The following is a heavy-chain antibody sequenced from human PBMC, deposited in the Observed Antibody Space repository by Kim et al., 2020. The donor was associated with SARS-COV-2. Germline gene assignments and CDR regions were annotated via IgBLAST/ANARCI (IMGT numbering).Heavy chain of an antibody. CDR2: IYPGDSDT. CDR3: ARRMVRGVNYYGMDV. J-gene: IGHJ6*02. CDR1: GYSFTSYW. V-gene: IGHV5-51*01. Sequence: GESLKISCKGSGYSFTSYWIGWVRQMPGKGLEWMGIIYPGDSDTRYSPSFQGQVTISADKSISTAYLQWSSLKASDTAMYYCARRMVRGVNYYGMDVWGQGTTVTVSS. D-gene: IGHD3-10*01.